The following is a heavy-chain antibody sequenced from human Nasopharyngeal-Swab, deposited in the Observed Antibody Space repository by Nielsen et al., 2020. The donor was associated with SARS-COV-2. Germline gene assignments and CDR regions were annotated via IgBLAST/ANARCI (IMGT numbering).Heavy chain of an antibody. V-gene: IGHV3-30-3*01. D-gene: IGHD6-13*01. J-gene: IGHJ6*03. CDR2: ISYDGSNK. CDR3: ARDRSSSWYDSLGYYYYYYMDV. Sequence: GGSLRLSCAASGFTFSSYAMHWVRQAPGKGLEWVAVISYDGSNKYYADSVKGRFTISRDNSKNTLYLQMNSLRAEDTAVYYCARDRSSSWYDSLGYYYYYYMDVWGKGTTVTVSS. CDR1: GFTFSSYA.